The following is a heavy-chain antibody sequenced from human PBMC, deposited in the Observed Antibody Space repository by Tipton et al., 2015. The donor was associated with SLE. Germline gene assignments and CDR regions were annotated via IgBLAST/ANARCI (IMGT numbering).Heavy chain of an antibody. CDR3: ARGYCIGDVCYGRGFFDY. D-gene: IGHD2-8*02. J-gene: IGHJ4*02. CDR2: IHYSGST. CDR1: GGPISGSFYY. Sequence: LRLSCTVSGGPISGSFYYWGWIRQPPGKGLEWIGYIHYSGSTYYNPSLKSRITISVDTSKNQFSLKLSSVTAADTAVYYCARGYCIGDVCYGRGFFDYWGRGTQVTVSS. V-gene: IGHV4-31*03.